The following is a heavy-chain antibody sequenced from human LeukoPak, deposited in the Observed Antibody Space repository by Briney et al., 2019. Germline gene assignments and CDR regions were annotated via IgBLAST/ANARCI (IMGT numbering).Heavy chain of an antibody. CDR3: ARGDYYGSGSYLDY. Sequence: SETLSLTCTASGGSISSSSYYWGWIRQPPGKGLEWIGSIYYSGSTYYNPSLKSRVTISVDTSKNQFSLKLSSVTAADTAVYYCARGDYYGSGSYLDYWGQGTLVTVSS. V-gene: IGHV4-39*01. D-gene: IGHD3-10*01. CDR2: IYYSGST. J-gene: IGHJ4*02. CDR1: GGSISSSSYY.